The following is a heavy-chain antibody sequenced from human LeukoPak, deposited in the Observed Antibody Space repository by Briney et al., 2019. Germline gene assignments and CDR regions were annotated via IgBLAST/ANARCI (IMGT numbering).Heavy chain of an antibody. J-gene: IGHJ3*02. D-gene: IGHD6-19*01. CDR2: ISSSSSTI. CDR1: GFTFSSYS. CDR3: ARLRSGWSEWYAFDI. Sequence: GGSLRLSCAASGFTFSSYSMNWVRQAPGKGLEWVSYISSSSSTIYYADSVKGRFTISRDNAKNSLYLQMNSLRAEDTAVYYCARLRSGWSEWYAFDIWGQGTMVTVSS. V-gene: IGHV3-48*01.